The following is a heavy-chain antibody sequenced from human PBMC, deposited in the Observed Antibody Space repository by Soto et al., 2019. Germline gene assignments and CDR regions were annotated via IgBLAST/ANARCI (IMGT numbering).Heavy chain of an antibody. CDR1: GFSVSGYG. J-gene: IGHJ4*02. CDR3: ARFLGDDSSGSFDY. CDR2: IWYDGSKK. V-gene: IGHV3-33*01. D-gene: IGHD3-22*01. Sequence: PGGSLRLSCAASGFSVSGYGMHWVRQAPGKGLEWVAVIWYDGSKKYYVDSVKGRFTISRDNSKNTLYLQMNSLRAEDMAVYYCARFLGDDSSGSFDYWGQGTLVTVSS.